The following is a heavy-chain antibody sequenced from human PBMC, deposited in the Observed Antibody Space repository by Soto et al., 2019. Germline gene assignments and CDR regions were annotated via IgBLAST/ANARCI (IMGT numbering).Heavy chain of an antibody. CDR2: IYPGDSDT. Sequence: PGESLKISCKGSGYSFTSYCIGWVRQMHGKGLEWMGIIYPGDSDTRYSPSFQGQVTISADKSISTAYLQWSSLKASDTAMYYCARSLYYDFWSGPNLPPYYYYMDVWGKGTTVTVSS. V-gene: IGHV5-51*01. CDR3: ARSLYYDFWSGPNLPPYYYYMDV. D-gene: IGHD3-3*01. J-gene: IGHJ6*03. CDR1: GYSFTSYC.